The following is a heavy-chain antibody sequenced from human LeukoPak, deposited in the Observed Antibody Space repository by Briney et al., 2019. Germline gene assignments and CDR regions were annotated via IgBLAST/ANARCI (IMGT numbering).Heavy chain of an antibody. J-gene: IGHJ2*01. CDR2: MYHSGDP. CDR1: GYSIRSGYY. Sequence: SETLSLTCTVSGYSIRSGYYWGWIRQPPGKGLEWIGSMYHSGDPSHNPSLKSRVTISADTSKNQFSLKLTSVTAADTAVYYCARVPVAGTWYFDLWGRGTLVTVSS. CDR3: ARVPVAGTWYFDL. D-gene: IGHD6-19*01. V-gene: IGHV4-38-2*02.